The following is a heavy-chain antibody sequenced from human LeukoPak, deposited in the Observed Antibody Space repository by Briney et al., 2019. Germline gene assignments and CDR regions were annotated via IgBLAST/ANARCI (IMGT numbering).Heavy chain of an antibody. CDR1: GGSFSGYY. CDR3: ARATYDYYDSSGYFDY. V-gene: IGHV4-34*01. Sequence: SSETLSLTCAVYGGSFSGYYWSWIRQPPGKGLEWIGGINHSGSTNYNPSLKSRVTISVDTSKNQFALKLSSVTAADTAVYYCARATYDYYDSSGYFDYWGQGTLVTVSS. J-gene: IGHJ4*02. D-gene: IGHD3-22*01. CDR2: INHSGST.